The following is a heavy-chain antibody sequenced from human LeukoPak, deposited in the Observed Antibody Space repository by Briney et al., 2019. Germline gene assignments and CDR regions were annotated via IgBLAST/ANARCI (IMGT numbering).Heavy chain of an antibody. CDR3: AKAPFSYYYDSSGDY. D-gene: IGHD3-22*01. V-gene: IGHV3-23*01. Sequence: GGSLRLSCAASGFTFSSYAMSWVRQAPGKGLEWVSVISGSGGSTYYADSVKGRFTISRDNSKNTLYLQMNSLRAEDTAVYYCAKAPFSYYYDSSGDYWGQGTLVTVSS. CDR1: GFTFSSYA. J-gene: IGHJ4*02. CDR2: ISGSGGST.